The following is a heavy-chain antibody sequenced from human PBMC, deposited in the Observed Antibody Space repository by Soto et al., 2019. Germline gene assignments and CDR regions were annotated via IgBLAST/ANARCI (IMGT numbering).Heavy chain of an antibody. CDR1: GYSFTSYW. D-gene: IGHD2-15*01. CDR2: SYPGDSDT. CDR3: ARLSEVAATQYYDGMDV. Sequence: GESLKFSCMGSGYSFTSYWIGWVRQMPGKGLEWMGISYPGDSDTRYSPPCQGQVNISADKSRSTAYLQWSSLKASDTAMYYCARLSEVAATQYYDGMDVWGQGTTVNV. J-gene: IGHJ6*02. V-gene: IGHV5-51*01.